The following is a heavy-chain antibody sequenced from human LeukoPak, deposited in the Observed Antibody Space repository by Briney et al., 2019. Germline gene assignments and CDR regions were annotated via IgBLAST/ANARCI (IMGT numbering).Heavy chain of an antibody. CDR1: GGSLSSSSYY. D-gene: IGHD6-13*01. Sequence: SETLSLTCTVSGGSLSSSSYYWGWIRQPPGKGLEWIGTIYYSGSTYYNPSLKSRVTISVDTSKNQFSLKLSSVTAADTAVYYCARHAAYSNSWIYDYWGQGTLVTVSS. V-gene: IGHV4-39*01. J-gene: IGHJ4*02. CDR3: ARHAAYSNSWIYDY. CDR2: IYYSGST.